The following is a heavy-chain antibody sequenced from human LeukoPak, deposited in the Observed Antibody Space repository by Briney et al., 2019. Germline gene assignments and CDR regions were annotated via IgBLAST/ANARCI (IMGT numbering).Heavy chain of an antibody. J-gene: IGHJ5*02. CDR3: AATGGSGSYSFDP. D-gene: IGHD3-10*01. V-gene: IGHV3-21*01. CDR2: ISSSSSYI. CDR1: GFTFSSYS. Sequence: GGSLRLSCAASGFTFSSYSMSWVRQAPGKGLEWVSSISSSSSYIYYADSVKGRFTIARDNAKNSLYLQMNSLRAEDTAVYYCAATGGSGSYSFDPWGQGTLVTVSS.